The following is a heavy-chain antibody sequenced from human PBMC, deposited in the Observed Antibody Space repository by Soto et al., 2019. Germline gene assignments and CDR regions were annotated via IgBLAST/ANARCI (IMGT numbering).Heavy chain of an antibody. J-gene: IGHJ4*02. CDR2: IIPIFGTA. D-gene: IGHD2-2*01. CDR1: GGTFSSYA. Sequence: GASVKVSCKASGGTFSSYAISWVRQAPGQGLEWMGGIIPIFGTANYAQKFQGRVTITADESTSTAYMELSSLRAEDTAVYYCASRDQLLFRLDYWGQGTLVTVSS. CDR3: ASRDQLLFRLDY. V-gene: IGHV1-69*13.